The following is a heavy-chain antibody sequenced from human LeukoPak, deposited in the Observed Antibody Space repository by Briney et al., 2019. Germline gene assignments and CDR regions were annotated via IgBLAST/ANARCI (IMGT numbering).Heavy chain of an antibody. CDR1: GGSISSSNW. D-gene: IGHD6-6*01. CDR3: ARAVMAARPYYYYYMDV. V-gene: IGHV4-4*02. Sequence: SETLSLTCAVSGGSISSSNWWSWVRQPPGKGLEWIGEIYHSGSTHYNPSLKSRVTISVDTSKNQFSLKLSSVTAADTAVYYCARAVMAARPYYYYYMDVWGKGTTVTVSS. CDR2: IYHSGST. J-gene: IGHJ6*03.